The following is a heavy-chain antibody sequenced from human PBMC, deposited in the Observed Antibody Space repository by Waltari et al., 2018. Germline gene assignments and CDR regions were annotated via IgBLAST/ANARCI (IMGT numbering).Heavy chain of an antibody. CDR3: ASTAVAGTNDY. J-gene: IGHJ4*02. V-gene: IGHV4-61*09. Sequence: QVQLQESGPGLVKPSQTLSLTCTVSGGSISSGSYYWSWIRQPAGKGLEWIGYIYTSGSTNYDPSLKSRVTLSVDTSKNQFSLKLSSVTAADTAVYYCASTAVAGTNDYWGQGTLVTVSS. D-gene: IGHD6-19*01. CDR1: GGSISSGSYY. CDR2: IYTSGST.